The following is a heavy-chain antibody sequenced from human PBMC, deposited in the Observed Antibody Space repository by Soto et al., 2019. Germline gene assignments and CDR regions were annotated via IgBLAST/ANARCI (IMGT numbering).Heavy chain of an antibody. Sequence: QVQLQQWGAGLLKPSETLSLTCAVYGGSFSGYYWSWIRQPPGKGLEWIGEINHSGSTNYNPSLKGRVTISVDTSKNQFSLKLSSVTAADTAVYYCARRAVPAAMGSNFDYWGQGTLVTVSS. CDR1: GGSFSGYY. D-gene: IGHD2-2*01. V-gene: IGHV4-34*01. CDR3: ARRAVPAAMGSNFDY. CDR2: INHSGST. J-gene: IGHJ4*02.